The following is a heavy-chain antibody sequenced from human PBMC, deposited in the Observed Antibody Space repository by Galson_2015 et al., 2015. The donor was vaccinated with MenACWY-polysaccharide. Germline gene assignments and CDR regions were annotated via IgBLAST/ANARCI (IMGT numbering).Heavy chain of an antibody. Sequence: SVKASCKASGYTFTSYEINWVRQAPGQGLGWMGWMNPNSGNIGYAQKFLGKFTMPRDTSMGTAYMEMNGLRPEHTAVYYCARAGYKSSDFWGQGTLVTVSS. V-gene: IGHV1-8*01. D-gene: IGHD5-18*01. CDR2: MNPNSGNI. J-gene: IGHJ4*02. CDR3: ARAGYKSSDF. CDR1: GYTFTSYE.